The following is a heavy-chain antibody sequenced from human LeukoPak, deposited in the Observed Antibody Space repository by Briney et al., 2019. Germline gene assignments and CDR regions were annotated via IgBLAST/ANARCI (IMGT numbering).Heavy chain of an antibody. CDR3: AKDSSWYLFDY. CDR2: ISPSSTRI. D-gene: IGHD6-13*01. CDR1: GFTFSSYD. V-gene: IGHV3-48*04. Sequence: GGSLRLSCVASGFTFSSYDMNWVRQAPGKGLEWVSYISPSSTRIDYAASVRGRFTISRDNAKRSLYLQMSSLRAEDTAVYYCAKDSSWYLFDYGGQGTLVTVSS. J-gene: IGHJ4*02.